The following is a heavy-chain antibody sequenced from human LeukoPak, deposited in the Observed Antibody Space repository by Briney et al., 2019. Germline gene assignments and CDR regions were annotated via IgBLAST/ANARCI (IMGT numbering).Heavy chain of an antibody. CDR2: ISSSSYI. Sequence: GGSLRLSCAASGFTFSSYSMNWVRQAPGKGLEWVSSISSSSYIYYADSVKGRFTISRDNAKNSLCLQMNSLRAEDTAVYYCARGEQQLTHDAFDIWGQGTMVTVSS. CDR3: ARGEQQLTHDAFDI. J-gene: IGHJ3*02. CDR1: GFTFSSYS. D-gene: IGHD6-13*01. V-gene: IGHV3-21*01.